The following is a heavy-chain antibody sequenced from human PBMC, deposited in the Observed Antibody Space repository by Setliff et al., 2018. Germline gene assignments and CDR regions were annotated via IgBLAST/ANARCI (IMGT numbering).Heavy chain of an antibody. CDR3: ARDRGSGSYFLRYFDY. J-gene: IGHJ4*02. V-gene: IGHV3-48*01. Sequence: GESLKISCAASGFTFSSYSMNWVRQAPGKGLEWVSYISSSSSTIYYADSVKGRFTISRDNAKNSLYLQMNSLRAEDTAVYYCARDRGSGSYFLRYFDYWGQGTLVTVSS. D-gene: IGHD1-26*01. CDR1: GFTFSSYS. CDR2: ISSSSSTI.